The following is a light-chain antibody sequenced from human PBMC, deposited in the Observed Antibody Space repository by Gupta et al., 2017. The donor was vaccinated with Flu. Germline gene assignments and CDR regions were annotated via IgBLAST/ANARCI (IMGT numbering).Light chain of an antibody. CDR1: QSISSY. CDR3: EQSYSNPIT. Sequence: PTSPSSLSSSVADRVTITCRASQSISSYLNWSQQKPGKAPKLLIYAASSLQTGVPSRFSGSGSGTEFTLTIISLQPEDIVTYYCEQSYSNPITFGRGTKVDIK. J-gene: IGKJ3*01. V-gene: IGKV1-39*01. CDR2: AAS.